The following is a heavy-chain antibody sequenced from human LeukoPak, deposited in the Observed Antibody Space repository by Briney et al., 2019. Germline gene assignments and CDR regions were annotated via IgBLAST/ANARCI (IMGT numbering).Heavy chain of an antibody. CDR2: MNQDGSEK. J-gene: IGHJ3*02. Sequence: PGGSLRLSCAVSGFTFSSYWMGWVRQAPGKGLEWVANMNQDGSEKYYVDSVKGRFTISRDNTKNSLYLQMNNLRAEDTAVYYCARDSASGTDDAFDIWGQGTMVTVSS. V-gene: IGHV3-7*03. CDR1: GFTFSSYW. CDR3: ARDSASGTDDAFDI. D-gene: IGHD1-1*01.